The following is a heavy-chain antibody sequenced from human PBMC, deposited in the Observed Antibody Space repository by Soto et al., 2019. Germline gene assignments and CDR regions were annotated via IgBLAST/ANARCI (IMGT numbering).Heavy chain of an antibody. CDR1: GFTFSSYS. CDR2: ISSSSSYI. V-gene: IGHV3-21*01. CDR3: ARDGSGQQLVRGGAFDI. D-gene: IGHD6-13*01. Sequence: GSLRLSCAASGFTFSSYSMNWVRQAPGKGLEWVSSISSSSSYIYYADSVKGRFTISRDNAKNSLYLQMNSLRAEDTAVYYCARDGSGQQLVRGGAFDIWGQGTMVTVSS. J-gene: IGHJ3*02.